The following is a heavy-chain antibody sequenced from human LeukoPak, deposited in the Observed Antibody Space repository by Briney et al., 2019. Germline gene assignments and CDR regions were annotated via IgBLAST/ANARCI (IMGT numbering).Heavy chain of an antibody. J-gene: IGHJ4*02. CDR1: GGSISSGSYY. V-gene: IGHV4-39*07. CDR2: INHSGST. CDR3: ARRAWAAAGFDY. D-gene: IGHD6-13*01. Sequence: SQTLSLTCTVSGGSISSGSYYWRWIRQPPGTGLEWIGEINHSGSTNYNPSLKSRVTISVDTSKNQFSLKLSSVTAADTAVYYCARRAWAAAGFDYWGQGTLVTVSS.